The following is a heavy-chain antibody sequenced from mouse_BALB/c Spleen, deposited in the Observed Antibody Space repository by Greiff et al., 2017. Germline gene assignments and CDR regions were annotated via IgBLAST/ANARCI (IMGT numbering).Heavy chain of an antibody. D-gene: IGHD1-1*01. CDR3: NACEYYGSSLMDY. CDR1: GFNIKDYD. V-gene: IGHV14-4*02. Sequence: VQLKESGAELVRPGDSVKLSCTASGFNIKDYDMHWVKQRPEQGLEWIGWIDPENGDNEYAPKFQGKATMTADTSSNTAYLQLSSLTSEDTAVYSCNACEYYGSSLMDYWGQGTTVTVSS. J-gene: IGHJ4*01. CDR2: IDPENGDN.